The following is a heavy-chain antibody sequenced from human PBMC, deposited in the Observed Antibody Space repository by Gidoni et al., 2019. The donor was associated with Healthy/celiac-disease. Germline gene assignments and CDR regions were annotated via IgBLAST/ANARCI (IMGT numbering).Heavy chain of an antibody. CDR3: AKWRGYYGSGSYTLPRFDY. V-gene: IGHV3-23*01. CDR1: GFTFSSYA. D-gene: IGHD3-10*01. Sequence: EVQLLESGGGLVQPGGSLRLSCAASGFTFSSYAMSWVRQAPGKGLEWVSAISGSGGSTYYADSVKGRFTISRDNSKNTLYLQMNSLRAEDTAVYYCAKWRGYYGSGSYTLPRFDYWGQGTLVTVSS. CDR2: ISGSGGST. J-gene: IGHJ4*02.